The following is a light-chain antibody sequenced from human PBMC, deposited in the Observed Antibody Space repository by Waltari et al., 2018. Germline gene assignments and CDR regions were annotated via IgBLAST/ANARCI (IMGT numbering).Light chain of an antibody. CDR1: SGSLSPTSY. V-gene: IGLV8-61*01. CDR2: KAN. CDR3: ALYMGSGIWV. J-gene: IGLJ3*02. Sequence: QTVVTQEPSLSVSPGGTVTLTCALSSGSLSPTSYATWSQQTPGQAPRTLVYKANARSSGVPDRFSGSILGNTAALTITGAQADDESDYYCALYMGSGIWVFGGGTRLTVL.